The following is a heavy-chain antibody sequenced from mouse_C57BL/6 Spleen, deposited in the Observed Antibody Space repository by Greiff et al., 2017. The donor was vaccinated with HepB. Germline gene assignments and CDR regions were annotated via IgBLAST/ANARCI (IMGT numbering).Heavy chain of an antibody. J-gene: IGHJ2*01. Sequence: EVKLVESGGGLVKPGGSLKLSCAASGFTFSSYAMSWVRQTPEKRLEWVATISDGGSYTYYPDNVKGRFTIAGDNAKNNLYLQMSHLKSEDTAMYYGARAYYYGKGLDYWGQGTTLTVSS. CDR2: ISDGGSYT. D-gene: IGHD1-1*01. CDR3: ARAYYYGKGLDY. V-gene: IGHV5-4*03. CDR1: GFTFSSYA.